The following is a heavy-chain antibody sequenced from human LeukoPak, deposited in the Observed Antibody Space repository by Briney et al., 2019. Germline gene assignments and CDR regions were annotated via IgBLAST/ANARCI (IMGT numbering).Heavy chain of an antibody. J-gene: IGHJ6*02. V-gene: IGHV1-58*02. Sequence: GTSVKVSCEASGFTFTSSAMQWVRQARGQRLEWIGWIVVGSGNTNYAQKFQERVTITRDMSTSTAYMELSSLRSEDTAVYYCAADSIAAAGYYYYYYGMDVWGQGTTVTVSS. D-gene: IGHD6-13*01. CDR2: IVVGSGNT. CDR3: AADSIAAAGYYYYYYGMDV. CDR1: GFTFTSSA.